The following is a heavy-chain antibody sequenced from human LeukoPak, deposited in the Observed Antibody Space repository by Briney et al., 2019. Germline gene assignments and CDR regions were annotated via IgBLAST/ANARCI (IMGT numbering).Heavy chain of an antibody. CDR3: ARMSSGWSRPFDY. J-gene: IGHJ4*02. Sequence: SETLSLTCTVSGGSISSSSYYWGWIRQPPGKGLEWIGSIYYSGITYYNPSLKSRVTISVDTSKNQFSLKLSSVTAADTAVYYCARMSSGWSRPFDYWGQGTLVTVSS. CDR1: GGSISSSSYY. V-gene: IGHV4-39*07. CDR2: IYYSGIT. D-gene: IGHD6-19*01.